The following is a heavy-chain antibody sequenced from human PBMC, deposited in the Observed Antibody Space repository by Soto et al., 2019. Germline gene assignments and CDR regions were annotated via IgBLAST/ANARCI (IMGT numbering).Heavy chain of an antibody. Sequence: QVQLVQSGAEVKKPGASVKVSCKASGYTFTSYAMHWVRQAPGQRLEWMGWINAGNGNTKYSQKFKGRVNITGDTSGSEAYIDLSSLRSEDTAVYYCAREGLEPECSSTSCQNYYYYMDVWGKGTTITVSS. CDR3: AREGLEPECSSTSCQNYYYYMDV. V-gene: IGHV1-3*01. CDR1: GYTFTSYA. D-gene: IGHD2-2*01. J-gene: IGHJ6*03. CDR2: INAGNGNT.